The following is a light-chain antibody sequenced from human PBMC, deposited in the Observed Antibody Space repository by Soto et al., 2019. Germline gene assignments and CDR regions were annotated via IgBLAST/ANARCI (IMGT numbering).Light chain of an antibody. Sequence: IHVTQSPSTLAASLGDRVTMAXRARPSIRSWFAWYQQTPGKAPKXXFYXASSFESVVPSRFSGSGYGTEFTLTISSLQPDDVGTYWCQQYNSFWTFGQGTKVDIK. J-gene: IGKJ1*01. CDR1: PSIRSW. V-gene: IGKV1-5*01. CDR3: QQYNSFWT. CDR2: XAS.